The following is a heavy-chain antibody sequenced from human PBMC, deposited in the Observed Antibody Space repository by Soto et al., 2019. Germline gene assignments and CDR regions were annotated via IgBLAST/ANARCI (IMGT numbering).Heavy chain of an antibody. CDR2: ISAYNGNT. CDR1: GYTFTSYG. V-gene: IGHV1-18*01. J-gene: IGHJ6*02. Sequence: GASVKVSCKASGYTFTSYGISWVRQAPGQGLEWMGWISAYNGNTNYAQKLQGRVTMTTDTSTSTAYMELRSLRSDDTAVYYCSLVRDDFWSGAYYYGMDVWGQGTTVTVSS. D-gene: IGHD3-3*01. CDR3: SLVRDDFWSGAYYYGMDV.